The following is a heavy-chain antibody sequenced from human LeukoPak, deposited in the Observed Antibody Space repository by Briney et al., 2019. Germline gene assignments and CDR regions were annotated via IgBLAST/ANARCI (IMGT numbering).Heavy chain of an antibody. D-gene: IGHD3-22*01. J-gene: IGHJ3*02. CDR3: ARDTYYYDSSGYPRAFDI. V-gene: IGHV4-39*07. Sequence: ETLSLTCTVSGGSISSSSYYWGWLRQPPGRGLEWVGSIYYSGSTYYNPSLKSRVTVSVDTSKNQFSLKLSSVTAADTAVYYCARDTYYYDSSGYPRAFDIWGQGTMVTVSS. CDR2: IYYSGST. CDR1: GGSISSSSYY.